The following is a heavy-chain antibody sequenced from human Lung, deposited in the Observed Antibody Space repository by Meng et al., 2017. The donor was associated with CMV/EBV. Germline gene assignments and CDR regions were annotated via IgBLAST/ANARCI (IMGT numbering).Heavy chain of an antibody. J-gene: IGHJ6*02. V-gene: IGHV3-49*04. Sequence: GESLKISCTASGFTFGDYTLSWVRQAPGKGLEWVGFIRSKAFGGAIEYGASVKGRFTISRDDSKGIAYLQMNSLKTEDTAVYYCTRDKTIVTSWMSNNYYGMDVWRQGXTVTVSS. CDR1: GFTFGDYT. CDR2: IRSKAFGGAI. CDR3: TRDKTIVTSWMSNNYYGMDV. D-gene: IGHD4-17*01.